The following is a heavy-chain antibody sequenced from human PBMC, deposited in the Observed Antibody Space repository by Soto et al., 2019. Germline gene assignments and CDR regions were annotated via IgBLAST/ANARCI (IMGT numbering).Heavy chain of an antibody. Sequence: QVQLVESGGGVVQPGRSLRLSCAASGFTFSSYAMHWVRQAPGQGLEWVALISYDGSNKYYADSVKGRFNISRDNSTNTLYLQMNSLRPEDTAVYHCARDQGGTTLYYHGMDVWGQGTTVTVSS. CDR2: ISYDGSNK. CDR1: GFTFSSYA. CDR3: ARDQGGTTLYYHGMDV. D-gene: IGHD1-7*01. V-gene: IGHV3-30-3*01. J-gene: IGHJ6*02.